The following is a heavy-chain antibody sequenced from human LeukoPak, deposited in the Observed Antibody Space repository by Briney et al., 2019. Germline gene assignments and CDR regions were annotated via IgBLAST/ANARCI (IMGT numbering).Heavy chain of an antibody. CDR3: VRVNRGYSYGHYDY. Sequence: PGGSLRLSCAASGFTFSPYWMHWVRQAPGKWLVWVSRINSDGSTTSYADSVRGRFTISRDNAKNTLYLQMNSLRAEDTAVYYCVRVNRGYSYGHYDYWGQGTLVTVSS. CDR2: INSDGSTT. D-gene: IGHD5-18*01. CDR1: GFTFSPYW. J-gene: IGHJ4*02. V-gene: IGHV3-74*01.